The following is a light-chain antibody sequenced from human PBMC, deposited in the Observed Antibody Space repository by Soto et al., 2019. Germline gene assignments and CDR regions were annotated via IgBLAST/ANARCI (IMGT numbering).Light chain of an antibody. CDR3: QQYFNWPLTWT. J-gene: IGKJ1*01. CDR1: QSVSSY. CDR2: GAS. V-gene: IGKV3-15*01. Sequence: EIVLTQSPATLSLSPGERATLSCRASQSVSSYLAWYQQKPGQAPRLLVYGASTRATGVPARFTGSGSGIEFSLTISSLLSEDSAFYYCQQYFNWPLTWTFGPGTKVQIK.